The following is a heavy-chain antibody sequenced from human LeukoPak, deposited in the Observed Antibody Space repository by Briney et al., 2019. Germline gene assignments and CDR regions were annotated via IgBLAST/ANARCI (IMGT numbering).Heavy chain of an antibody. CDR1: GGTFSSYA. V-gene: IGHV1-69*04. CDR3: AREGGINSYGLDY. J-gene: IGHJ4*02. Sequence: GASVKVSCKASGGTFSSYAISWVRQAPGQGLEWMGRIIPILGIANYAQKFQGRVTITADKSTSTAYMELSSLRSEDTAVYYCAREGGINSYGLDYWGQGTLVTVSS. CDR2: IIPILGIA. D-gene: IGHD5-18*01.